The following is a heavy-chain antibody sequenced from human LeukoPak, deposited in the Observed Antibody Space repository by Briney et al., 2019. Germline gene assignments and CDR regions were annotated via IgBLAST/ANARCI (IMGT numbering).Heavy chain of an antibody. CDR3: AKSIAADGST. D-gene: IGHD6-13*01. CDR2: ISYDGSNK. Sequence: GGSLRLSCAASGFTFSSYGMHWVRQAPGKGLEGVAVISYDGSNKYYADSVKGRFTISRDNSKNTLYMQMNSLRAEDTAVYYCAKSIAADGSTWGQGTLVTVSS. J-gene: IGHJ5*02. V-gene: IGHV3-30*18. CDR1: GFTFSSYG.